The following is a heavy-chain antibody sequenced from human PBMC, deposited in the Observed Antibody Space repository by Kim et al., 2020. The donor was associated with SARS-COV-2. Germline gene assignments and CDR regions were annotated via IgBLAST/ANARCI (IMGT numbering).Heavy chain of an antibody. J-gene: IGHJ6*02. D-gene: IGHD3-3*01. V-gene: IGHV3-23*01. CDR1: GFTFSSYA. CDR2: ISGSGGST. Sequence: GGSLRLSCAASGFTFSSYAMSWVRQAPGKGLEWVSAISGSGGSTYYADSVKGRFTISRDNSKNTLYLQMNSLRAEDTAVYYCAKDVSRFTIFGGVTRGGMDVWGQGTTVTVSS. CDR3: AKDVSRFTIFGGVTRGGMDV.